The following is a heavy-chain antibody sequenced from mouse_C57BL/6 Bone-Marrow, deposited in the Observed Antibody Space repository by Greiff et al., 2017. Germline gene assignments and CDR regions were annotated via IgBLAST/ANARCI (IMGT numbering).Heavy chain of an antibody. CDR2: INPNNGGT. V-gene: IGHV1-18*01. J-gene: IGHJ4*01. Sequence: VQLQQSGPELVKPGASVKIPCKASGYTFTDYNMDWVKQSHGKSLEWIGDINPNNGGTIYNQKFKGKATLTVEKSSSTAYMELRSLTSEDTAVYYCARGGLPLPMDYWGQGTSVTVSS. CDR3: ARGGLPLPMDY. CDR1: GYTFTDYN. D-gene: IGHD2-2*01.